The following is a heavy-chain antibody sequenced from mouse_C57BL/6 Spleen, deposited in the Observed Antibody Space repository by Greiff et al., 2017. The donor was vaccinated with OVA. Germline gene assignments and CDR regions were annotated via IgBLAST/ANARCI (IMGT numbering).Heavy chain of an antibody. CDR1: GYTFTSYT. D-gene: IGHD2-13*01. V-gene: IGHV1-4*01. J-gene: IGHJ2*01. CDR2: INPSSGYT. CDR3: AKGGDGNHPRDY. Sequence: QVQLQQSGAELARPGASVKMSCKASGYTFTSYTMHWVKQRPGQGLEWIGYINPSSGYTKYNQKFKDKATLTADQSSSTAYMQLSSLTSEDSAVYYCAKGGDGNHPRDYWGQGTTLTVSS.